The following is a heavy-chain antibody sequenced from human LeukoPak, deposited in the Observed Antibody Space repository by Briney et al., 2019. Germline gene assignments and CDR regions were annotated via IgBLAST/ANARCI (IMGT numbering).Heavy chain of an antibody. J-gene: IGHJ4*02. CDR1: GFTFSSSA. V-gene: IGHV3-23*01. D-gene: IGHD6-19*01. CDR3: AKAIYGSNAVADY. CDR2: ICVGGGST. Sequence: SGGALRLSCAASGFTFSSSAMTWVRQAPGKGREWVSSICVGGGSTYYADFVKGRFTISRDNSKNTVYLQMSSLRAEDTAVYYCAKAIYGSNAVADYWGQGTLVTVSS.